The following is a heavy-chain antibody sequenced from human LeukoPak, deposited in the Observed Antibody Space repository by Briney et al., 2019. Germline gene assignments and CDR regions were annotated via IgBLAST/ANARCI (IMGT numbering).Heavy chain of an antibody. V-gene: IGHV3-30-3*01. CDR1: GFTFSSYA. CDR2: ISYDGSNK. CDR3: ARDRSTPYRMDV. J-gene: IGHJ6*02. Sequence: GGSLRLSCAASGFTFSSYAMHWVRQAPGKGLEWVAVISYDGSNKYYADSVKGRSTISRDNSKNTLYLQMNSLRAEDTAVYYCARDRSTPYRMDVWGQGTTVTVSS. D-gene: IGHD2-2*01.